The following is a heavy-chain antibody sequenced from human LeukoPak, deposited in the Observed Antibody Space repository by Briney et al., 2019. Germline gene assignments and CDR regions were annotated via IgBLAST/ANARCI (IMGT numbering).Heavy chain of an antibody. J-gene: IGHJ4*02. CDR2: VSQSGST. D-gene: IGHD3-22*01. Sequence: PSETLSLTCTVSGGSISNSNWWSWVRQPPGKGLEWIGEVSQSGSTNYNPSLKSRVTMSLDKSKNQFSLKLNSVTAADTALYYCETYASSGYYRGWFWGQGTLVTVSS. V-gene: IGHV4-4*02. CDR3: ETYASSGYYRGWF. CDR1: GGSISNSNW.